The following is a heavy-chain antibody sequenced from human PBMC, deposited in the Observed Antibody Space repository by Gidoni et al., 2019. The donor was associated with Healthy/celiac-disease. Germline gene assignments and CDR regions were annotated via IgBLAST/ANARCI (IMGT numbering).Heavy chain of an antibody. V-gene: IGHV4-30-4*01. J-gene: IGHJ5*02. CDR3: ARDGLLNWFDP. CDR1: GGSISSCDYY. D-gene: IGHD2-15*01. CDR2: IYYRGST. Sequence: QVQLQESGPGLVKPSQTLSLTCTVSGGSISSCDYYWSWIRQPPGKGLEWIGYIYYRGSTYYNPSLKSRVTISVDTSKNQCSLKLSSVTAADTAVYYWARDGLLNWFDPWGQGTLVTVSS.